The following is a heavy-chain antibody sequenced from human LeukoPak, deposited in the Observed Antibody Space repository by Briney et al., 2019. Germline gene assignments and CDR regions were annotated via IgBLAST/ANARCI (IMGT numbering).Heavy chain of an antibody. V-gene: IGHV3-66*01. CDR2: IYSGGTP. Sequence: GGSLRLSCAAPGFTVSSNYMHWVRQAPGKGLEWVSLIYSGGTPDYADSVKGRFTISRDKSRNTLYLQMNSLRAEDTAVYYCARKTDHRAGGDYWGQGTLVTVSS. CDR1: GFTVSSNY. D-gene: IGHD3-16*01. J-gene: IGHJ4*02. CDR3: ARKTDHRAGGDY.